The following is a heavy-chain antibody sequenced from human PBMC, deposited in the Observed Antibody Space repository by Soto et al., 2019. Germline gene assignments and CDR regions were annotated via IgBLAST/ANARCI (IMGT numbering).Heavy chain of an antibody. CDR3: ARGYSGYDH. D-gene: IGHD5-12*01. V-gene: IGHV4-34*01. CDR1: GGSFSGYY. J-gene: IGHJ5*02. CDR2: INHSGST. Sequence: SETLSLTCAVYGGSFSGYYWSWIRQPPGKGLEWIGEINHSGSTNYNPSLKSRVTISVDTSKNQFSLKLSSVTAADTAVYYCARGYSGYDHWGQGTLVTVSS.